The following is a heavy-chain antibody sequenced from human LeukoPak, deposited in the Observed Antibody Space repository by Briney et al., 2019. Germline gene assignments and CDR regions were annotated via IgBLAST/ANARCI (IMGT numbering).Heavy chain of an antibody. CDR3: AKDDDGYY. CDR1: GFTFSKSW. CDR2: IKEDGSAE. Sequence: GGSLRLSCAASGFTFSKSWMSWVRQTPEKGLEWVANIKEDGSAEYYVDSVKGRFTISRDNVKNSLYLQMNSLRAEDTAVYYCAKDDDGYYWGQGILVTVSS. D-gene: IGHD3-3*01. J-gene: IGHJ4*02. V-gene: IGHV3-7*04.